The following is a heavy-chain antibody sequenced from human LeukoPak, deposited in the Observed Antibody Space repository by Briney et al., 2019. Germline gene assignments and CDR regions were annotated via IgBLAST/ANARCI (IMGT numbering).Heavy chain of an antibody. D-gene: IGHD4-23*01. Sequence: PSETLSLTCTVSGGSISSSSYYWGWIRQPPGKGLEWIGSIYYSGSTYYNPSLKSRVTISVDTSKNQFSLKLSSVTAADTAVYYCARGVQATVVTPFDYWGQGTLVTVSS. V-gene: IGHV4-39*07. J-gene: IGHJ4*02. CDR1: GGSISSSSYY. CDR2: IYYSGST. CDR3: ARGVQATVVTPFDY.